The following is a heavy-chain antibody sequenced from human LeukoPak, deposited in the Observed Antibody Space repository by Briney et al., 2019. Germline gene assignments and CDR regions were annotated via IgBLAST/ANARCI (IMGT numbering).Heavy chain of an antibody. CDR1: GYTFTSYD. Sequence: SVKVSCKASGYTFTSYDINWVRQATGQGLEWMGCMNPNSGNTGYAQKFQGRVTMTRNTSISTAYMELSSLRSEDTAVYYCARATYYYDSSGYREDPYYYYMDAWGKGTTVTASS. V-gene: IGHV1-8*01. CDR2: MNPNSGNT. CDR3: ARATYYYDSSGYREDPYYYYMDA. J-gene: IGHJ6*03. D-gene: IGHD3-22*01.